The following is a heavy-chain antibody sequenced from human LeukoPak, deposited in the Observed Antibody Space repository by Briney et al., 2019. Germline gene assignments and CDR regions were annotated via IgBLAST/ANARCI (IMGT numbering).Heavy chain of an antibody. V-gene: IGHV4-59*01. J-gene: IGHJ4*02. CDR2: IYYSGST. D-gene: IGHD3-22*01. CDR3: ARVHYDSSGYRKFDY. CDR1: GVSISSYY. Sequence: SETLSLTCTVSGVSISSYYWSWLRQPPGKGLEWVGYIYYSGSTNYNPSLHSRVTISVDTSKNQFSLKLSSVTAADSAVYYCARVHYDSSGYRKFDYWGQGTLVTVSS.